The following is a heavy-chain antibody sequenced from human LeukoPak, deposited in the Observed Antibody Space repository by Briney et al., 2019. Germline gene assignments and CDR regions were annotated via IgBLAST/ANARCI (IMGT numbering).Heavy chain of an antibody. V-gene: IGHV1-18*01. D-gene: IGHD6-19*01. CDR2: ISAYNGNT. Sequence: ASVKVSCKASGYTFTSYAMNWVRQAPGQGLEWMGWISAYNGNTNFAQKLQGRVTMTTDTSTSTAYMELRSLRSDDTAVYYCARETYSSGWYVDYWGQGTLVTVSS. CDR3: ARETYSSGWYVDY. CDR1: GYTFTSYA. J-gene: IGHJ4*02.